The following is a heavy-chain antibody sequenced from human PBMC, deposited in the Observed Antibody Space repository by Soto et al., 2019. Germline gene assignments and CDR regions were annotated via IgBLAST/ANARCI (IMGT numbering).Heavy chain of an antibody. J-gene: IGHJ6*02. CDR2: VTAFNGDT. V-gene: IGHV1-18*04. CDR3: ARDGRVSFYYYGMDV. CDR1: GYTFTDYY. Sequence: QVQLVQSGAEVKKPGASVKVSCKASGYTFTDYYLHWVRQAPGHGLEWLGWVTAFNGDTNYAQNVRDRVTLTTDPSTETSYMELRSLRPDDTAVYYCARDGRVSFYYYGMDVWGQGTTVIVSS.